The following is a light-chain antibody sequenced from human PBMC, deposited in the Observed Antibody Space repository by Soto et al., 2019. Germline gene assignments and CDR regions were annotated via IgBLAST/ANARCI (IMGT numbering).Light chain of an antibody. CDR1: QSVSSN. CDR2: GAS. Sequence: EIVLTQSPATLSVSPGERVTLSCRASQSVSSNLAWYQQKPGQAPRLLIYGASTRATGIPGRFSGSGSGTEFTLTISSLQSEDFAVYYCQQYYTWPPAITFGQGTRRRL. CDR3: QQYYTWPPAIT. J-gene: IGKJ5*01. V-gene: IGKV3-15*01.